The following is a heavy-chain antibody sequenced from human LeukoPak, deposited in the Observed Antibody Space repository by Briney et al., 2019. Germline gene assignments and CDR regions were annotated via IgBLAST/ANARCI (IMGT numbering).Heavy chain of an antibody. CDR3: ARDSLEYSSSYVDY. CDR1: GFTFDDYA. Sequence: GGSLRLSCAASGFTFDDYAMHWVRQAPGKGLEWVSGISWNSGSIGYADSVKGRFTISRDNAKNSLYLQMNSLRAEDTALYYCARDSLEYSSSYVDYWGQGTLVTLSS. CDR2: ISWNSGSI. D-gene: IGHD6-6*01. V-gene: IGHV3-9*01. J-gene: IGHJ4*02.